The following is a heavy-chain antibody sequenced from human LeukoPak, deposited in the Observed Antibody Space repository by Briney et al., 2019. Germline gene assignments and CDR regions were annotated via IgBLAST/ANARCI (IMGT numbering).Heavy chain of an antibody. J-gene: IGHJ3*02. CDR3: ARNYDSSGRDAFDI. Sequence: KPGGSLRLSCAASGFTFSDYYMSWIRQAPGKGLEWVSYISSSGSTIYYADSVKGRFTISRDNAKNSLYLQMNSRRAEDTAVYYCARNYDSSGRDAFDIWGQGTMVTVSS. CDR2: ISSSGSTI. D-gene: IGHD3-22*01. CDR1: GFTFSDYY. V-gene: IGHV3-11*01.